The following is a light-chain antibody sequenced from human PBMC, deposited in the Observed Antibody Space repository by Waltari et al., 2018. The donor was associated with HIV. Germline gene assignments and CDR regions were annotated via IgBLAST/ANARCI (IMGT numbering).Light chain of an antibody. CDR3: ATWDDNLGGRV. Sequence: QSVLTQPPSASGTPGQRLTISCSGSSSNIGINYVYWYQNFPGTAPKLLMYRNGQRPSGVPARFSGSKSGTSASLAISGLRAEDEADYYCATWDDNLGGRVFGGGTKLTVL. V-gene: IGLV1-47*01. CDR2: RNG. CDR1: SSNIGINY. J-gene: IGLJ3*02.